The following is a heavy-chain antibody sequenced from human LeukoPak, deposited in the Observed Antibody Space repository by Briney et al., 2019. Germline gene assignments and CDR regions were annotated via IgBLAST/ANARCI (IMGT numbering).Heavy chain of an antibody. CDR1: GFTFSSYW. J-gene: IGHJ1*01. D-gene: IGHD6-19*01. CDR2: IKTDGSQI. Sequence: PGGSLRLSCVASGFTFSSYWMTWVRQAPGKGLEWVANIKTDGSQIYYVDSVKGRFTISRDNAKKSLFLQMNSLRAEDTALYYCARDRRGRVAVAGTSYFQYWGQGTLVTVSS. CDR3: ARDRRGRVAVAGTSYFQY. V-gene: IGHV3-7*03.